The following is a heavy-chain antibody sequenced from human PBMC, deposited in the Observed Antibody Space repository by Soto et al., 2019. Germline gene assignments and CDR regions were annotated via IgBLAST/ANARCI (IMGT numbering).Heavy chain of an antibody. CDR3: AKGRYDFWSPYYFDS. D-gene: IGHD3-3*01. Sequence: EVQLVESGGRLVQPGRSLRLSCVGTGLNFDDFAMHWVRQAPGKGLEWVSGITWNSRVLAYADSVKGRFTISRDNARNSLYLQMGSLRDEDTALYYCAKGRYDFWSPYYFDSWGQGTLVTVSS. CDR1: GLNFDDFA. CDR2: ITWNSRVL. J-gene: IGHJ4*02. V-gene: IGHV3-9*01.